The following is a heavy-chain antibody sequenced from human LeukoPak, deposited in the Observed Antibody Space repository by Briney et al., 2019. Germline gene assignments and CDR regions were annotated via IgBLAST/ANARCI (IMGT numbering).Heavy chain of an antibody. CDR2: ISGSGGST. CDR1: GFTFSTYA. V-gene: IGHV3-23*01. D-gene: IGHD1-1*01. J-gene: IGHJ3*02. Sequence: GGSLRLSCAASGFTFSTYAMSWVRQAPGKGLEWDSAISGSGGSTYYADSVKGRFTISRDNSKNTLYLQMNSLRAEDTAVYYCVRTGVPLAFDIWGQGTMVTVPS. CDR3: VRTGVPLAFDI.